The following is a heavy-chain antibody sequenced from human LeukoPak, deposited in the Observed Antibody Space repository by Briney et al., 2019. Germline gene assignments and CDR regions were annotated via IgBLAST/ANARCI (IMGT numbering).Heavy chain of an antibody. J-gene: IGHJ4*02. D-gene: IGHD4-11*01. CDR3: ARATVADYRGYFDY. V-gene: IGHV4-61*02. CDR2: IYTSGST. CDR1: GGSISSGSYY. Sequence: SETLSLTCTVSGGSISSGSYYWSWIRQPAGKGLEWIGRIYTSGSTNYNPSLKSRVTISVDTSKNQFSLKLSSVTAADTAVYYCARATVADYRGYFDYWGQGTLVTVSS.